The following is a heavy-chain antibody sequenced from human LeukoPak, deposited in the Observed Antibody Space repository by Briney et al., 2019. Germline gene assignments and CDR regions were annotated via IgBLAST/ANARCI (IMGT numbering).Heavy chain of an antibody. J-gene: IGHJ4*02. D-gene: IGHD1-26*01. CDR2: IKPNSGGT. V-gene: IGHV1-2*02. Sequence: GASVKVSCKASGYAFTDYYMHWVRQAPGQGLEWMGWIKPNSGGTNYAQKFQGRVTMTRDMSISTAYMELSRLKSDDTAIYYCAREVGAIPHDYWGQGTLVTVSS. CDR1: GYAFTDYY. CDR3: AREVGAIPHDY.